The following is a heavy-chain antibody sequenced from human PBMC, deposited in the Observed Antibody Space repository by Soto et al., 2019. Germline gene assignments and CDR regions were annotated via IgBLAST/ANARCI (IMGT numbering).Heavy chain of an antibody. J-gene: IGHJ4*02. CDR3: ATGAYYYDSSGSFDY. V-gene: IGHV3-33*01. Sequence: GSLRLSCAASGFTFSSYGMHWVRQAPGKGLEWVAVIWYDGSNKYYADSVKGRFTISRDNSKNTLYLQMNSLRAEDTAVYYCATGAYYYDSSGSFDYWGQGTLVTVSS. D-gene: IGHD3-22*01. CDR2: IWYDGSNK. CDR1: GFTFSSYG.